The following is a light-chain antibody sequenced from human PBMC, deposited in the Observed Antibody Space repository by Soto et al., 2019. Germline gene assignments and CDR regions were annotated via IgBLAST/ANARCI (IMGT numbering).Light chain of an antibody. J-gene: IGLJ3*02. V-gene: IGLV3-21*02. CDR2: DDS. Sequence: SYELTQPPSVSVAPGQTAAITCGGNRFGSTGVTWYQQKPGQAPVLVVYDDSDRPTGIPERFSGSNSGNTATLTISRVEAGDEADYYCQVWDSSSDHHWVFGGGTQLTVL. CDR3: QVWDSSSDHHWV. CDR1: RFGSTG.